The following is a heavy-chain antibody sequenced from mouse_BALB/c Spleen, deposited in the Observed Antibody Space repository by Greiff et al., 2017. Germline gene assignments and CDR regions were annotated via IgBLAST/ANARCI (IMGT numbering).Heavy chain of an antibody. CDR3: ARRAYGSSYFDY. CDR2: ISSGGSYT. V-gene: IGHV5-9-1*01. J-gene: IGHJ2*01. D-gene: IGHD1-1*01. Sequence: DVMLVESGGGLVKPGGSLKLSCAASGFTFSSYAMSWVRQTPEKRLEWVASISSGGSYTYYPDSVKGRFTISRDNAKNTLYLQMSSLRSEDTAMYYCARRAYGSSYFDYWGQGTTLTVSS. CDR1: GFTFSSYA.